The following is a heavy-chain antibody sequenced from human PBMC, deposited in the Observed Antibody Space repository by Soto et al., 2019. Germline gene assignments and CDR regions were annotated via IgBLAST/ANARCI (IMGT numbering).Heavy chain of an antibody. V-gene: IGHV1-18*01. CDR3: ARDHTFPDS. CDR2: ISGNNGNT. J-gene: IGHJ5*01. Sequence: GASVKVSCKASGYTFTSYGITGVRQAPGQGLEWMGWISGNNGNTNYVQKFQGRVTMTTDTSTGTAYMELRSLTSDDTAVYYCARDHTFPDSWGQGTRVTVPS. CDR1: GYTFTSYG. D-gene: IGHD3-3*02.